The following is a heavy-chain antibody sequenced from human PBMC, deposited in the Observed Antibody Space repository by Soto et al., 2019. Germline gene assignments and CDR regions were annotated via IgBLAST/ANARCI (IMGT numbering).Heavy chain of an antibody. CDR1: GYTFTSYG. CDR3: ARDKDRVSARSVPLFDY. V-gene: IGHV1-18*04. D-gene: IGHD2-21*02. J-gene: IGHJ4*01. CDR2: INGYNGDT. Sequence: ASVKVSCKASGYTFTSYGIGWVRQAPGQGLEWMGWINGYNGDTNYAQKLQGRVTVTTDTSTSTAYMELRSLTSDDTAVYYCARDKDRVSARSVPLFDYWGQGTLVTVSS.